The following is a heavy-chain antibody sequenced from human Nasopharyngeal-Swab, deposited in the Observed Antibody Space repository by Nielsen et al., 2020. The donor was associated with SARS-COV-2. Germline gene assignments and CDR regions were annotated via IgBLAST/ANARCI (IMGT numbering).Heavy chain of an antibody. D-gene: IGHD3-10*01. Sequence: GGSLRLSCKGSGYSFTNYWIVWVRQMPGKGLEWMGTIDPHDSYITYSPSFQGHVTISTDKSINTAYLQWSSLKASDTAMYYCARLISGSGPFDPWGQGTLVTVSS. V-gene: IGHV5-10-1*01. CDR1: GYSFTNYW. CDR2: IDPHDSYI. J-gene: IGHJ5*02. CDR3: ARLISGSGPFDP.